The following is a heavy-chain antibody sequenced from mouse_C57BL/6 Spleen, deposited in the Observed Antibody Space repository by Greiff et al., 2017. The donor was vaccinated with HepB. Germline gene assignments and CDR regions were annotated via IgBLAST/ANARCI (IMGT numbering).Heavy chain of an antibody. CDR1: GFSLTSYG. CDR2: IWGDGST. V-gene: IGHV2-3*01. D-gene: IGHD2-5*01. CDR3: ALPISNGGPLPPWFAY. Sequence: VMLVESGPGLVAPSQSLSITCTVSGFSLTSYGVSWVRQPPGKGLEWLGVIWGDGSTNYHSALISRLSISKDNSKSQVFLKLNSLQTDDTATYYCALPISNGGPLPPWFAYWGQGTLVTVSA. J-gene: IGHJ3*01.